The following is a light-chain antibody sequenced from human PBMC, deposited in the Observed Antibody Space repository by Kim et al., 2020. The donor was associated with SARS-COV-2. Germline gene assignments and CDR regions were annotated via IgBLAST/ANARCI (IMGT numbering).Light chain of an antibody. Sequence: EIVMTQSPAPLSVSPGERATLSCWASQSVGSNLAWYQQKPGQAPRLLIYDTFTRVTGIPARFSGSGSGTEFTLTISSLQSEDFAVYFCQQYNNWPPTFGPGTKVDIK. CDR1: QSVGSN. J-gene: IGKJ1*01. V-gene: IGKV3-15*01. CDR2: DTF. CDR3: QQYNNWPPT.